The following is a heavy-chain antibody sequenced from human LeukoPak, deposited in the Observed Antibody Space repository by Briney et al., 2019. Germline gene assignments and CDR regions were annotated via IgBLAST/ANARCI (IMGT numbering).Heavy chain of an antibody. CDR2: ISGSGGST. J-gene: IGHJ6*03. V-gene: IGHV3-23*01. Sequence: GGSLRLSCAASGFTFSSYGMSWVRQAPGKGLEWVSAISGSGGSTYYAGSVKGRFTISRDNSKNTLYLQMNSLRAEDTAVYYCATPGDGRYYYYYMDVWGKGTTVTISS. D-gene: IGHD3-16*01. CDR1: GFTFSSYG. CDR3: ATPGDGRYYYYYMDV.